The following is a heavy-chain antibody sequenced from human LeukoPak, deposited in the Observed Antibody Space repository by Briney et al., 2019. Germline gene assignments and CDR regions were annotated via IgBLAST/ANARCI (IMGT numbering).Heavy chain of an antibody. Sequence: SETLSLTCTVSGGSISSGGYYWSWIRQYPGKGLEWIGYIYYSGSTYYNPSLKSRVTISVDTSKNQFSLKLSSVTAADTAVYYCAREGARGSYDYWGQGTLVTVSS. CDR2: IYYSGST. V-gene: IGHV4-31*03. J-gene: IGHJ4*02. D-gene: IGHD3-10*01. CDR1: GGSISSGGYY. CDR3: AREGARGSYDY.